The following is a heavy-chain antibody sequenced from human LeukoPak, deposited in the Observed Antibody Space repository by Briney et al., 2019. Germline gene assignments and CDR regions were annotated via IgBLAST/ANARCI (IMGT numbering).Heavy chain of an antibody. J-gene: IGHJ4*02. D-gene: IGHD6-13*01. CDR1: GGTFSSYA. CDR3: ATDSIAAAGMPLDY. CDR2: IIPIFGTA. Sequence: SVKVSCKASGGTFSSYAISWVRQAPGQGLEWMGGIIPIFGTANYAQKFQGRVTMTEDTSTDTAYMELSSLRSEDTAVYYCATDSIAAAGMPLDYWGQGTLVTVSS. V-gene: IGHV1-69*06.